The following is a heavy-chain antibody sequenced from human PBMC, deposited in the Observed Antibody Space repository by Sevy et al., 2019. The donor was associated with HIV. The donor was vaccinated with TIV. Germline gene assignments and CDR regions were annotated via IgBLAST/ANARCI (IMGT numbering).Heavy chain of an antibody. CDR1: GFTFSSYA. D-gene: IGHD3-22*01. J-gene: IGHJ4*02. Sequence: GGSLRLSCAASGFTFSSYAMHWVRQAPGKGLEWVAVISYDGSNKYYADSVKGRFTISRDNSKNTLYLQMNSLRAEDTAVCYCASAGGSGYSFDYWGQGTLVTVSS. CDR2: ISYDGSNK. V-gene: IGHV3-30*04. CDR3: ASAGGSGYSFDY.